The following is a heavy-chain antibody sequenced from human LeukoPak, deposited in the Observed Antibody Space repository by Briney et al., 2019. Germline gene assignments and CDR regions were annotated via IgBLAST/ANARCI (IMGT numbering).Heavy chain of an antibody. J-gene: IGHJ4*02. CDR1: GYTFTTYA. V-gene: IGHV1-18*01. D-gene: IGHD3-22*01. CDR2: LGTYNGNT. CDR3: AWTPLYYDSVGFDS. Sequence: ASVKVSCKASGYTFTTYAISWVRQAPGQGLEWMAWLGTYNGNTHYAQKLQGRVTMTTDTSTSTAYMELRSLRSDDAAVYFCAWTPLYYDSVGFDSWGQGTLVTVSS.